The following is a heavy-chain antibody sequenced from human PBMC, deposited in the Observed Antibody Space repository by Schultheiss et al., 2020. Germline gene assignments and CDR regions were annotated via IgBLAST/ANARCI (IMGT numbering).Heavy chain of an antibody. D-gene: IGHD3-10*01. CDR2: INPSGGSP. V-gene: IGHV1-46*01. Sequence: ALVKVSCKASGYTFTNYRIHWVRQAPGQGLEWMGIINPSGGSPTYAPQFQGRVTMTRDTSTTTVHMELTSLTSEDTAMYFCARESGSGTYYMPWGQGTLVTGSS. CDR3: ARESGSGTYYMP. CDR1: GYTFTNYR. J-gene: IGHJ5*02.